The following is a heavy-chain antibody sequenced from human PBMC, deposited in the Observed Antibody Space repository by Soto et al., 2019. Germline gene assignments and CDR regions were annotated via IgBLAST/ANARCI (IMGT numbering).Heavy chain of an antibody. J-gene: IGHJ5*02. V-gene: IGHV4-59*01. Sequence: SETLSLTCTVSGDSISTYYWSWIRQPPGKGLEWIAYIYYTGNTYYNPSLKSRVTISVDTSKNQFSLKLSSVTAADTAVYYCARDSGGYFENWFDPWGQGTLVTVSS. D-gene: IGHD3-22*01. CDR1: GDSISTYY. CDR2: IYYTGNT. CDR3: ARDSGGYFENWFDP.